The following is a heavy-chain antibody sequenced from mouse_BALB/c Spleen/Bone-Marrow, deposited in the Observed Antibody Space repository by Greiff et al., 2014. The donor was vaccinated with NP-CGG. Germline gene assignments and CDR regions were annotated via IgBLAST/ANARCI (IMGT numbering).Heavy chain of an antibody. CDR1: GYTFTSYW. CDR3: TRGFAY. CDR2: IYPGSGST. Sequence: LQQSGSELVRPGASVKLSCKASGYTFTSYWMHWVKQRLGQGLEWIGNIYPGSGSTNYDEKFKSKGTLTVDTSSSTAYMQLSSLTSEDSAVYYCTRGFAYWGQGTLVTVSA. J-gene: IGHJ3*01. V-gene: IGHV1S22*01.